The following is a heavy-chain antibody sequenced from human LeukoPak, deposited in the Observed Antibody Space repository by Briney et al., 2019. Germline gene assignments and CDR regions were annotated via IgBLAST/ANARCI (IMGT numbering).Heavy chain of an antibody. J-gene: IGHJ4*02. Sequence: SETLSLTCTVSGGSISSSSYYWGWIRQPPGKRLEWIGSFYYSGSTYHNPSLKSRVTMSVDTSKNQFSLKMRSVTAADTAVYYCARANYDGSDYWGQGTLVTVSS. D-gene: IGHD3-22*01. V-gene: IGHV4-39*07. CDR3: ARANYDGSDY. CDR2: FYYSGST. CDR1: GGSISSSSYY.